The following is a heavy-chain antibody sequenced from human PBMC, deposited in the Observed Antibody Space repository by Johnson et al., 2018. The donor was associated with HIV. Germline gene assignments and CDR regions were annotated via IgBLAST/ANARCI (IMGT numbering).Heavy chain of an antibody. CDR2: ISYNGSDT. D-gene: IGHD6-13*01. Sequence: QVPLVESGGGLVQPGGSLKLSCAASRFTFSSYAMHWVRQAPGKGLEWVTVISYNGSDTYNADSVKGRFTISRDNAKNSLHLQMNSLRAEDTAVYYCARDGGVAAAVGVVAFDIWGQGTLVTVSS. J-gene: IGHJ3*02. V-gene: IGHV3-30-3*01. CDR3: ARDGGVAAAVGVVAFDI. CDR1: RFTFSSYA.